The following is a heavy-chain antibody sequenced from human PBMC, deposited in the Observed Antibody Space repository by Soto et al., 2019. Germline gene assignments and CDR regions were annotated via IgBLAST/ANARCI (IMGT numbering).Heavy chain of an antibody. J-gene: IGHJ5*02. V-gene: IGHV3-33*01. Sequence: QVQLVESGGGVVQPGRSLRLSCAASGSSFSSYGMHWLRQPPGKGLEWVAVMWYDGVNKDYADSVKGRFTVSRDNSKKTVHLQMSRLRVEDTAVYYCARDATPFSSSRESWFDPWGQGTLVTVSS. D-gene: IGHD2-2*01. CDR1: GSSFSSYG. CDR3: ARDATPFSSSRESWFDP. CDR2: MWYDGVNK.